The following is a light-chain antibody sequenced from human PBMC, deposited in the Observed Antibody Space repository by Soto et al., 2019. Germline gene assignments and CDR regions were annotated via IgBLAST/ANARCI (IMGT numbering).Light chain of an antibody. CDR3: QQRSNWPLT. CDR1: QSVSSS. CDR2: DAS. J-gene: IGKJ4*01. V-gene: IGKV3-11*01. Sequence: EIVLTQSPGTLSLSPGERATLSCRASQSVSSSLGWYQQKPGQAPRLLIYDASNRATGIPARFSGSGSGTDFTLTISSLEPEDFAVFYCQQRSNWPLTFGGGTKGDIK.